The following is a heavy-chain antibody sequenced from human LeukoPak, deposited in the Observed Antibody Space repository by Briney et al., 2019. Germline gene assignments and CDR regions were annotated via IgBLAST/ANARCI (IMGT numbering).Heavy chain of an antibody. D-gene: IGHD6-19*01. V-gene: IGHV3-30*18. CDR3: AKGSPPQWLVQGFYYGMDV. CDR2: ISYDGSNK. Sequence: GGSLRLSCAASGFTFSSYGMHWVRQAPGKGLEWVAVISYDGSNKYYADSVKGRFTISRDNSKNTLYLQMNSLRAEDTAVYYCAKGSPPQWLVQGFYYGMDVWGQGTTVTVSS. CDR1: GFTFSSYG. J-gene: IGHJ6*02.